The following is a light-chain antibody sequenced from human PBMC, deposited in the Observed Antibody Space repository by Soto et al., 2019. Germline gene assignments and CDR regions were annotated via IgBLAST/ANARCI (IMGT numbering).Light chain of an antibody. CDR3: QRYGNSPLFT. Sequence: EIVLTQSPGTLSLSPGERATLSCRASQRVSSSYLAGYQQKPGQAPRLLIYGAASRATGIPDRFSGSGSGTDFTLIISRLEPEDFAVYFCQRYGNSPLFTFGQGTKVEI. J-gene: IGKJ2*01. CDR1: QRVSSSY. CDR2: GAA. V-gene: IGKV3-20*01.